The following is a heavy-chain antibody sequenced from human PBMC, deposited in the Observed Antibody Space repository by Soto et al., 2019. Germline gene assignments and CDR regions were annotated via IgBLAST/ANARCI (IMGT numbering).Heavy chain of an antibody. Sequence: GGSLRLSCAASGFTFSNYEMNWVRQAPGKGLEWVSYISSSGKTISYADSVKGRFTISRDNAKNSLYLQMNSLRAEHTAVYYCASEPKKYSGYDRGIDYWAKGPRAPVPS. V-gene: IGHV3-48*03. D-gene: IGHD5-12*01. J-gene: IGHJ4*02. CDR2: ISSSGKTI. CDR3: ASEPKKYSGYDRGIDY. CDR1: GFTFSNYE.